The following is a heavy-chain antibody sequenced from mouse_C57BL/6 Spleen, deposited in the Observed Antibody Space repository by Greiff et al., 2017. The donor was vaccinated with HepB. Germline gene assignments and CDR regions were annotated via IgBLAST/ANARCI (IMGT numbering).Heavy chain of an antibody. CDR1: GFTFSSYT. CDR3: ARQYYYGSGFYFDY. Sequence: EVMLVESGGGLVKPGGSPKLSCAASGFTFSSYTMSWVRQTPEKRLEWVATISGGGGNTYYPDSVKGRFTISRDTATNTLYLQMSSLRSEDTALYYCARQYYYGSGFYFDYWGQGTTLTVSS. D-gene: IGHD1-1*01. CDR2: ISGGGGNT. J-gene: IGHJ2*01. V-gene: IGHV5-9*01.